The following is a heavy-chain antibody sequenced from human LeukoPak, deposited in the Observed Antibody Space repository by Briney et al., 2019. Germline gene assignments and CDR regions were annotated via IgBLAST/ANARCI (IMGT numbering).Heavy chain of an antibody. CDR1: GYTFTSYY. D-gene: IGHD6-19*01. CDR2: INPSVGST. V-gene: IGHV1-46*01. Sequence: GASVKVSCKXSGYTFTSYYMHWVRQAPGQGLEWMGIINPSVGSTDYAQKFQGRVTMTRDTSTNTVYMELSSLRSEDTAVYYCARATGIAVAAQAWGQGTLVTVSS. J-gene: IGHJ4*02. CDR3: ARATGIAVAAQA.